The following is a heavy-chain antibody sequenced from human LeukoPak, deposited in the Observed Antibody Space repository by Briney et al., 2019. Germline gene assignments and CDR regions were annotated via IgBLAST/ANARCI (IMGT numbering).Heavy chain of an antibody. Sequence: GASVKVSFKASGYTFTNYAIHWIRQAPGQRREWMGWISDGSGSTKYSQKLQGRVTITRDTSASTAYMELSSLISEDTAVYYCARDYGYSLLFYWGQGTLVSVSS. CDR1: GYTFTNYA. CDR3: ARDYGYSLLFY. J-gene: IGHJ4*02. CDR2: ISDGSGST. V-gene: IGHV1-3*01. D-gene: IGHD5-12*01.